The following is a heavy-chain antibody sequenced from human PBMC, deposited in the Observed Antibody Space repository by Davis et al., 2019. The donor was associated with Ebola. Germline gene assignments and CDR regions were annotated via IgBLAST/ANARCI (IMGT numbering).Heavy chain of an antibody. CDR2: VIPILGIT. J-gene: IGHJ4*02. Sequence: SVKVSCKTSGDTFRRHGISWVRQAPGQGLEWLGGVIPILGITNRSQKFRGRLTIIADESTTTVYMELNSLRSEDTAVYYCARGGTDYSGSGNDYNSIDYFEYWGQGTLVTASS. CDR1: GDTFRRHG. CDR3: ARGGTDYSGSGNDYNSIDYFEY. V-gene: IGHV1-69*10. D-gene: IGHD3-10*01.